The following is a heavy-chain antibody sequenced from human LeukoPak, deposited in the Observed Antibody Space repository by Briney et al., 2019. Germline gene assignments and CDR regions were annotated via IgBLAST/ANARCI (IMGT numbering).Heavy chain of an antibody. CDR3: ARVRYDYVWGSYRSPLYYYYYYYMDV. J-gene: IGHJ6*03. D-gene: IGHD3-16*02. CDR1: GGSISSYY. CDR2: IYTSGST. V-gene: IGHV4-4*07. Sequence: SETLSLTCTVSGGSISSYYWSWIRQPAGKGLEWIGRIYTSGSTNYNPSLKSRVTMSVDTSKNQFSLKLSSVTAADTAVYYCARVRYDYVWGSYRSPLYYYYYYYMDVWGKGTTVTISS.